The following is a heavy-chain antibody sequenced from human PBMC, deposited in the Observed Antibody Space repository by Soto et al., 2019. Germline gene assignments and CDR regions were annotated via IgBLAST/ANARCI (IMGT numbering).Heavy chain of an antibody. Sequence: QGQLVQSGPEVKKPGASVKVSCKASGYTFSRYGISWVRQAPGQGLEWMGWVSGYNGDTKYAQKVQGRVTMTIDTSTYTAYMELRSLTSDDTVKYYCAKNGQPPYYYYGMDVWGQATTVTVSS. V-gene: IGHV1-18*01. CDR1: GYTFSRYG. D-gene: IGHD2-8*01. CDR2: VSGYNGDT. J-gene: IGHJ6*02. CDR3: AKNGQPPYYYYGMDV.